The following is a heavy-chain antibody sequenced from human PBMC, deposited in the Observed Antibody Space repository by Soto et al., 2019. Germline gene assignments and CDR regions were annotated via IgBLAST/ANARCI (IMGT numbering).Heavy chain of an antibody. CDR2: IYYSGST. J-gene: IGHJ4*02. CDR3: ARHGAGWGWVWVGPAAMWFDY. Sequence: SETLSLTCTVSGGSISSYYWNWIRQPPGQGLEWIGYIYYSGSTNYNPSLKSRVTISVDTSKNQFSLKLSSVTAADTAVYYCARHGAGWGWVWVGPAAMWFDYWGQGTLVTVSS. CDR1: GGSISSYY. V-gene: IGHV4-59*08. D-gene: IGHD2-2*01.